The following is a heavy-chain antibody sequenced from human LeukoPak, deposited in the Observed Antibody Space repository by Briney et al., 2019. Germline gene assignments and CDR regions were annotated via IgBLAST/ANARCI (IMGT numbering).Heavy chain of an antibody. CDR1: GFTFSSYG. Sequence: GGSLRLSCAASGFTFSSYGMHWVRQAPGKGLEWVAFIRYDGSNKYYADSVKGRFTISRDNSKNTLYLQMNSLRAEDTAVYYCARDCYYDSSGYAFDAFDIWGQGAMVTVSS. CDR2: IRYDGSNK. CDR3: ARDCYYDSSGYAFDAFDI. D-gene: IGHD3-22*01. V-gene: IGHV3-30*02. J-gene: IGHJ3*02.